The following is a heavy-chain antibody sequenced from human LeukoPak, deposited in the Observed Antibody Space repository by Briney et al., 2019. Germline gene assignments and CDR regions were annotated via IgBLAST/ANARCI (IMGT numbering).Heavy chain of an antibody. CDR3: AKEYGYTYGEFDY. CDR1: GFTFRTSG. J-gene: IGHJ4*02. V-gene: IGHV3-23*01. D-gene: IGHD5-18*01. Sequence: GSLRLSCAASGFTFRTSGMSGVRQAPGRGLEWGSAISGSGVSTYYADSVKGRFTISRDNSKNTLYLQMNSLRAEDTAVYYCAKEYGYTYGEFDYWGQGTLVTVSS. CDR2: ISGSGVST.